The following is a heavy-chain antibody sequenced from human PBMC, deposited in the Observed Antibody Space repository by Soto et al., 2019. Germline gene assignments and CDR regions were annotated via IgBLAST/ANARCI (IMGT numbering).Heavy chain of an antibody. D-gene: IGHD5-12*01. CDR2: INHSGST. CDR3: ARLAPEVATIQEYYYYYYYMDV. V-gene: IGHV4-34*01. J-gene: IGHJ6*03. Sequence: SETLSLTCAVYGGSFSGYYWSWIRQPPGKGLEWIGEINHSGSTNYNPSLKSRVTISVDTSKNQFSLKLRSLRSDDTAVYYCARLAPEVATIQEYYYYYYYMDVWGKGTTVTVSS. CDR1: GGSFSGYY.